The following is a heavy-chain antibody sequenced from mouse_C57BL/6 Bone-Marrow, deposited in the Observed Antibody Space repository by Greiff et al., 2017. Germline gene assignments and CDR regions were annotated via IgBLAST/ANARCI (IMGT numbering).Heavy chain of an antibody. V-gene: IGHV1-4*01. CDR3: ARRDGTGWFAY. D-gene: IGHD4-1*01. Sequence: QVQLKESGAELARPGASVKMSCKASGYTFTSYTMHWVKQRPGQGLEWIGYINPSSGYTKYNQKFKDKATLTADKSSSTAYMQLSSLTSEDSAVYYCARRDGTGWFAYWGQGTLVTVSA. J-gene: IGHJ3*01. CDR1: GYTFTSYT. CDR2: INPSSGYT.